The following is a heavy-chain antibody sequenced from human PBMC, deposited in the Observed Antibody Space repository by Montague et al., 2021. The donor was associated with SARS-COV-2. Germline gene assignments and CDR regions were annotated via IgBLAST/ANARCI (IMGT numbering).Heavy chain of an antibody. CDR2: IKQDGSEK. J-gene: IGHJ2*01. CDR1: GLTFSSYW. Sequence: SLRLSCAASGLTFSSYWMSWVRQAPGKGLEWVANIKQDGSEKYYVGSVKGRFTISRENAKNSLYLQMNSLRAGDTAVYYCARAGYSSSWPLRLYWYFDLWGRGTLVTVSS. V-gene: IGHV3-7*01. CDR3: ARAGYSSSWPLRLYWYFDL. D-gene: IGHD6-13*01.